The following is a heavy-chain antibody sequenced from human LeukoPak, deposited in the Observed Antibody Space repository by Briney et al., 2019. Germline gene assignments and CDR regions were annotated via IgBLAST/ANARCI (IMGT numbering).Heavy chain of an antibody. Sequence: PGGSLRLSCAASGFTFDDYGMSWVRQAPGKGPEWVSGINWNGGSTGYADSVKGRFTISRDNAKNSLYLQMNSLRAEDTALYYCARVGYCSGGSCYSPDYWGQGTLVTVSS. J-gene: IGHJ4*02. V-gene: IGHV3-20*04. CDR2: INWNGGST. CDR3: ARVGYCSGGSCYSPDY. D-gene: IGHD2-15*01. CDR1: GFTFDDYG.